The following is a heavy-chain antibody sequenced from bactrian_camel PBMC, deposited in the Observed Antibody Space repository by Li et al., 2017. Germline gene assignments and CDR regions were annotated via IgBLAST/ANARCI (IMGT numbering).Heavy chain of an antibody. Sequence: QVQLVESGGGSVQAGGSLSLSCAARGYTQRSGCLAWFRQVPGKEREGVAVIDSDGLAKYADSVKGRFTISHDNSKKTVTLQMNNLKLTDSGMYYCVAAPVRSEDIGTVMAYLREERFFGFWGQGTQVTVS. D-gene: IGHD1*01. J-gene: IGHJ6*01. CDR2: IDSDGLA. V-gene: IGHV3S9*01. CDR1: GYTQRSGC. CDR3: VAAPVRSEDIGTVMAYLREERFFGF.